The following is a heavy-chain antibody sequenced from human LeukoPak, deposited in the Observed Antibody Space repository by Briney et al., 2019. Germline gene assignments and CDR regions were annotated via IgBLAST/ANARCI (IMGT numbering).Heavy chain of an antibody. D-gene: IGHD2-15*01. CDR2: ITGSSDST. V-gene: IGHV3-23*01. Sequence: GGSLRLSCAGSGFTFSSYVMSWVRQGPGKGLEWVAAITGSSDSTYHADSVKSRFSISRDNSKNTLFLQMNSLRADDTAVYYCAKGSASARPYYFDYWGQGTLVTVSS. CDR1: GFTFSSYV. CDR3: AKGSASARPYYFDY. J-gene: IGHJ4*02.